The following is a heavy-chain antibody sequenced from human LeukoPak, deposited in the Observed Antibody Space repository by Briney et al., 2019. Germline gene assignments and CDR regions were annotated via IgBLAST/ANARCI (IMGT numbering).Heavy chain of an antibody. J-gene: IGHJ6*03. CDR3: ARDSSSGWYVNYYYYMDV. CDR2: INPNSGGT. V-gene: IGHV1-2*02. D-gene: IGHD6-19*01. Sequence: GASVKVSCKASGYTFTGYYMHWVRQAPGQGLEWMGWINPNSGGTNYAQKFQGRVTMTRDTSISTAYMELSRLRSDDTAVYYCARDSSSGWYVNYYYYMDVWGKGTTVTVSS. CDR1: GYTFTGYY.